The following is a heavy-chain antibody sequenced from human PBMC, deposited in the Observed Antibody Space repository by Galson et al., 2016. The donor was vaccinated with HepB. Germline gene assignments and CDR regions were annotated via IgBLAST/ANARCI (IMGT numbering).Heavy chain of an antibody. CDR2: IHKDGGEK. J-gene: IGHJ4*02. CDR1: GFTFSNYW. D-gene: IGHD4-11*01. CDR3: VRLDYSYCFVF. V-gene: IGHV3-7*03. Sequence: SLRLSCAASGFTFSNYWMSWVRQASGKGLEWVANIHKDGGEKYHVDSVRGRFTISRDNAKNSLHLQMNSLRVEDTAVYYCVRLDYSYCFVFWGQGALVTVSS.